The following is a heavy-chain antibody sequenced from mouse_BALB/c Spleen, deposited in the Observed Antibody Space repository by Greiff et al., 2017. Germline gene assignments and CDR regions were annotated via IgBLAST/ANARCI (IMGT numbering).Heavy chain of an antibody. D-gene: IGHD2-1*01. CDR1: GYTFTSYY. CDR2: INPSNGGT. Sequence: VKLMESGAELVKPGASVKLSCKASGYTFTSYYMYWVKQRPGQGLEWIGEINPSNGGTNFNEKFKSKATLTVDKSSSTAYMQLSSLTSEDSAVYYCTRANYFYAMDYWGQGTSVTVSS. V-gene: IGHV1S81*02. J-gene: IGHJ4*01. CDR3: TRANYFYAMDY.